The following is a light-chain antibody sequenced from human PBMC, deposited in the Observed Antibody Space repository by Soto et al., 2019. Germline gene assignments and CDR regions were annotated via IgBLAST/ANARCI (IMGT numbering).Light chain of an antibody. CDR2: DVS. Sequence: QSALTQPASVSGSPGQSITISCTGTSSDVGGYNYVSWYQQRPGKAPKLMIYDVSNRPSGVSNRFSGSKSGNTASLTISGLQAEDEADYYCSSYTSSSTSYVFGTGTKVTVL. V-gene: IGLV2-14*01. CDR3: SSYTSSSTSYV. J-gene: IGLJ1*01. CDR1: SSDVGGYNY.